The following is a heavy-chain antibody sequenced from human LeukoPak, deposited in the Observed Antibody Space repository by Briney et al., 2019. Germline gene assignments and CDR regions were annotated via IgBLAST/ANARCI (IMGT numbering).Heavy chain of an antibody. CDR1: GYTLTELS. CDR2: FDPEDGET. D-gene: IGHD2-2*01. Sequence: ASVKVSCKVSGYTLTELSMHWVRQAPGKGLEWMGGFDPEDGETIYAQKFQGRVTMTEDTSTDTAYMELSSLRSEDTAVYYCATSRIVVVPAAILPPNWFDPWGQGTLVTVSS. CDR3: ATSRIVVVPAAILPPNWFDP. V-gene: IGHV1-24*01. J-gene: IGHJ5*02.